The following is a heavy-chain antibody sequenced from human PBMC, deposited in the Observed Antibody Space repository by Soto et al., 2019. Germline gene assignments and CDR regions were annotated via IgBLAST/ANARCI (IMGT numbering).Heavy chain of an antibody. CDR3: ASCGRYSSSPKSYYYYSGMDV. J-gene: IGHJ6*02. D-gene: IGHD6-6*01. CDR1: GYSFTSYW. Sequence: GESLKISCKGSGYSFTSYWIGWVRQMPGKGLEWMGIIYPGDSDTRYSPSFQGQVTISADKSISTAYLQWSSLKASDTAMYYCASCGRYSSSPKSYYYYSGMDVWGQGNTVTVSS. CDR2: IYPGDSDT. V-gene: IGHV5-51*01.